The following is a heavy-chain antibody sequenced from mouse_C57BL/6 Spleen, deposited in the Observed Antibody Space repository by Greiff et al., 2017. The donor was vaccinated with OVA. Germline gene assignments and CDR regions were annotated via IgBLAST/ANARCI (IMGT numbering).Heavy chain of an antibody. D-gene: IGHD2-4*01. J-gene: IGHJ4*01. V-gene: IGHV2-6-1*01. CDR1: GFSLTSYG. Sequence: QVQLKESGPGLVAPSQSLSITCTVSGFSLTSYGVHWVRQPPGKGLEWLVVIWSDGSTTYNSALKSRLSISKDNSKSQVFLKMNSLQTDDTAMYYCARHPFYYDYDYAMDYWGQGTSVTVSS. CDR2: IWSDGST. CDR3: ARHPFYYDYDYAMDY.